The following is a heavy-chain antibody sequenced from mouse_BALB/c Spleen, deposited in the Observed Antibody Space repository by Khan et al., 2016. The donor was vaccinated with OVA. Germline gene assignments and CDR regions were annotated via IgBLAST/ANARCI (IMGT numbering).Heavy chain of an antibody. V-gene: IGHV3-2*02. CDR2: ISYSGYT. J-gene: IGHJ2*01. CDR1: GYSITSNYA. Sequence: VQLKESGPGLVKPSQSLSLTCTVTGYSITSNYAWNWIRQFPGNKLEWMGYISYSGYTTYNPSLKSRISFTRDTSKNPFFLQLNYVTTDDTATYYCARGNYYGYYFDYWGQGTTLTVSS. D-gene: IGHD1-1*01. CDR3: ARGNYYGYYFDY.